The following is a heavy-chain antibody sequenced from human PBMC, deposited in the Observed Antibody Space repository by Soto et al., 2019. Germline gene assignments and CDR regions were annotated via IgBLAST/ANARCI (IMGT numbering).Heavy chain of an antibody. V-gene: IGHV3-23*01. J-gene: IGHJ4*02. CDR1: GFTFSSYA. CDR3: AKDYEVVVPAAIYNYFDY. D-gene: IGHD2-2*02. CDR2: ISGSGGST. Sequence: GGSLRLSCAASGFTFSSYAMSWVRQAPGKGLEWVSAISGSGGSTYYADPVKGRFTISRDNSKNTLYLQMNSLRAEDTAVYYCAKDYEVVVPAAIYNYFDYWGQGTLVTVSS.